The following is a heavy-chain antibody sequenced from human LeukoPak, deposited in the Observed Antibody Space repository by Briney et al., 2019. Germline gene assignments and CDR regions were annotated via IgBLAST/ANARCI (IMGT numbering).Heavy chain of an antibody. CDR2: IIPIFGTA. Sequence: SVKVSCKASGGTFSSYAISWVQQAPGQGLEWMGGIIPIFGTANYAQKFQGRVTITADESTSIAYMELSSLRSEDTAVYYCGSMGRNYWGAFDIWGQGTMVTVSS. V-gene: IGHV1-69*13. D-gene: IGHD1-7*01. J-gene: IGHJ3*02. CDR3: GSMGRNYWGAFDI. CDR1: GGTFSSYA.